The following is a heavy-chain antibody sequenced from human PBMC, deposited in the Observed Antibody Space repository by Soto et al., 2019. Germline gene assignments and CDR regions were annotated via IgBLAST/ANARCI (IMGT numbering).Heavy chain of an antibody. CDR3: ARKGEVTGLKY. Sequence: PGGSLRLSCAASGFIFNDYWLHWVRQAPGKGLEWLSRINPGGSSTDYADSVKGRFTVSRDNAKNTLYLQMNSLRAEDTAVYYCARKGEVTGLKYWGQGTLVTVSS. J-gene: IGHJ4*02. V-gene: IGHV3-74*01. CDR1: GFIFNDYW. CDR2: INPGGSST. D-gene: IGHD1-20*01.